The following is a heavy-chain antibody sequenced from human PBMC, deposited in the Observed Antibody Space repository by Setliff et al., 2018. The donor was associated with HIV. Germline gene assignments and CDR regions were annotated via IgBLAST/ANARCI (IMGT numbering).Heavy chain of an antibody. D-gene: IGHD2-15*01. Sequence: PSETLSLTCTVAGGSISIGGYYWGWIRQHPGKGLEWIGYIYHNGSTYYNPSLKSRVIISVDTSKNQFSLKLSSVTAADTAVYYCARGGGSRAATSSYHYMDVWVKGTTVT. J-gene: IGHJ6*03. CDR1: GGSISIGGYY. V-gene: IGHV4-31*02. CDR3: ARGGGSRAATSSYHYMDV. CDR2: IYHNGST.